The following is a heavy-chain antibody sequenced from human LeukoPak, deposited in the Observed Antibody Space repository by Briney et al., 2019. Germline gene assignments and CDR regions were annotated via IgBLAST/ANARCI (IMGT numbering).Heavy chain of an antibody. Sequence: GGSLRLSCDAFGFAVTDYYMSWARQAPGTGLEWVSVVYSGGEIHYADSVKGRFTLSRDNSKNTLFLHMNSLRAEDTAVYYCTRDPDAWGQGTLVTVSS. CDR1: GFAVTDYY. V-gene: IGHV3-66*01. J-gene: IGHJ5*02. CDR2: VYSGGEI. CDR3: TRDPDA.